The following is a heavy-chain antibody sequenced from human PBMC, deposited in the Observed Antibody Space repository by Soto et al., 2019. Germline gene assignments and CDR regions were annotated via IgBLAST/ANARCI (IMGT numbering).Heavy chain of an antibody. CDR2: INHSGST. J-gene: IGHJ3*02. D-gene: IGHD3-10*01. CDR3: ARDGGGYAFDI. CDR1: GGSFSGYY. Sequence: LSLTCAVYGGSFSGYYWSWIRQPPGKGLEWIGEINHSGSTNYNPSLKSRVTISVDTSKNQFSLKLSSVTAADTAVYYCARDGGGYAFDIWGQGTMVTVSS. V-gene: IGHV4-34*01.